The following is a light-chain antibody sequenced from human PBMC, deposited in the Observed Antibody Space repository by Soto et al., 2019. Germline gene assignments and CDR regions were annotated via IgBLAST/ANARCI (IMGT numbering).Light chain of an antibody. CDR2: DAS. Sequence: LTQSPSTLSASVGERATISCRASQSVSSYLDWYQQKPGKAPKLLIYDASNWASGIPARFSGSGSGTDFTLTISRLEPEDFAVYYCQQDYSSPHTFGQGTKVDIK. J-gene: IGKJ1*01. CDR3: QQDYSSPHT. V-gene: IGKV3-11*01. CDR1: QSVSSY.